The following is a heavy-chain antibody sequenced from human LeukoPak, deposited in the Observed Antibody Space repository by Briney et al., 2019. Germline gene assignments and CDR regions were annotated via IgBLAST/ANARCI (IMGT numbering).Heavy chain of an antibody. CDR1: GYTFTDYY. CDR3: ATPFTRYGY. D-gene: IGHD5-18*01. Sequence: ASVKVSCKASGYTFTDYYVHWVRQAPGQGLEWMGWIIPNSGGTNYAQKFQGRATMTRDTSISTAYMDLTSLTSDDTAVYYCATPFTRYGYWGQGTLVTVSS. J-gene: IGHJ4*02. V-gene: IGHV1-2*02. CDR2: IIPNSGGT.